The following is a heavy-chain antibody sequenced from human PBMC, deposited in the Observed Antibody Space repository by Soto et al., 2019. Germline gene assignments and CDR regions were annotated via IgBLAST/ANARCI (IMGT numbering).Heavy chain of an antibody. CDR3: VRDGWYSIQAPY. Sequence: QVQLVESGGGVVQPGRSLRLSCAASGFTFSSHGMHWVRQAPGKGLEWVAVIWSDGSNKYYADSVKGRFTISRDDSKNMVYLQMNSLRAEDTAVYYCVRDGWYSIQAPYWGQGTLVTVSS. V-gene: IGHV3-33*01. CDR2: IWSDGSNK. D-gene: IGHD6-19*01. J-gene: IGHJ4*02. CDR1: GFTFSSHG.